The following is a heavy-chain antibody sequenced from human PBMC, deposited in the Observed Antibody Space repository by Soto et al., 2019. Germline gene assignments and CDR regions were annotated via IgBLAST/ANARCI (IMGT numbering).Heavy chain of an antibody. CDR1: GVTFDDYT. V-gene: IGHV3-9*01. J-gene: IGHJ3*02. D-gene: IGHD3-16*01. Sequence: RSLRLSCAASGVTFDDYTMHWAGQAPGKGLEWVSGISWNSGSIGYADSVKGRFTISRDNAKNSLYLQMNSLRAEDTALYYCSILFGDGDWRGAFAIWGRGTMVTVSS. CDR2: ISWNSGSI. CDR3: SILFGDGDWRGAFAI.